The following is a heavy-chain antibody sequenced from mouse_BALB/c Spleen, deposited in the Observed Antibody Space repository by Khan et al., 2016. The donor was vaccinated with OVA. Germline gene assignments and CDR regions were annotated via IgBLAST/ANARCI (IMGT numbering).Heavy chain of an antibody. Sequence: VQLKESGPGLVKPSQSLSLTCSVTGYSITSGYYWSWIRQFPGNRLEWMGYISYDGSNNYNPSLKNRISITRDTSKKQFFLKLNSVTTEDTATDYWASKSYGKGAYWGQGTLVTVSA. D-gene: IGHD2-1*01. J-gene: IGHJ3*01. V-gene: IGHV3-6*02. CDR1: GYSITSGYY. CDR2: ISYDGSN. CDR3: ASKSYGKGAY.